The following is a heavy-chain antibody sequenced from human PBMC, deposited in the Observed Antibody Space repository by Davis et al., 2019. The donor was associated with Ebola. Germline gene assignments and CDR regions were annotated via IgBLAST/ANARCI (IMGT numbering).Heavy chain of an antibody. CDR2: ISSSGSTI. Sequence: GESLKISCAASGFTFSDYYMSWIRQAPGKGLEWVSYISSSGSTIYYADSVKGRFTISRDNAKNSLYLQMNSLRAEDTAVYYCARGGSGGSLYYYYYGMDVWGQGTTVTVSS. CDR3: ARGGSGGSLYYYYYGMDV. D-gene: IGHD2-15*01. J-gene: IGHJ6*02. V-gene: IGHV3-11*01. CDR1: GFTFSDYY.